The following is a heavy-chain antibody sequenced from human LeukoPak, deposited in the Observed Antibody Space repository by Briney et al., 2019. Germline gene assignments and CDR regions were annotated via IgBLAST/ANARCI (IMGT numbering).Heavy chain of an antibody. D-gene: IGHD3-3*01. V-gene: IGHV1-2*02. CDR3: AREVTIFGVVIIRSNFDY. CDR2: INPNSGGT. Sequence: ASVKVSCTASGYTFTGYYMHWVRQAPGQGLEWMGWINPNSGGTNYAQKFQGRVTMTRDTSISTAYMELSRLRSDDTAVYYCAREVTIFGVVIIRSNFDYWGQGTLVTVSS. CDR1: GYTFTGYY. J-gene: IGHJ4*02.